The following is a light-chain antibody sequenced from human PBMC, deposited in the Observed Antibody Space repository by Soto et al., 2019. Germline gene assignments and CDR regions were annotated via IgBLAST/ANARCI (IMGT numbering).Light chain of an antibody. Sequence: EIGLTQSPGTLSLSPGERATLSCRASQSVFNNHIGWYQQKPGQAPRRLIFGASFRATGIPDRFSGSGSGTDFTLTISRLEPEDFAVYYCQQYGSSPTTFGQGTKV. J-gene: IGKJ1*01. CDR3: QQYGSSPTT. CDR2: GAS. CDR1: QSVFNNH. V-gene: IGKV3-20*01.